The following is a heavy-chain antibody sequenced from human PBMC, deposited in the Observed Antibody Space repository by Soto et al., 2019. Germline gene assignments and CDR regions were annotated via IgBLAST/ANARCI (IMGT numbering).Heavy chain of an antibody. CDR2: IWNDGIRK. CDR3: ARDDDNDANALDY. CDR1: GFTFSKYG. J-gene: IGHJ4*02. Sequence: LRLSCAASGFTFSKYGMHWVRQAPGKGLEWVALIWNDGIRKVYVDSVKGRFTISRDNSKNTLDLQMNNLRDEDTAAYYCARDDDNDANALDYWGPGTLVTVSS. V-gene: IGHV3-33*01.